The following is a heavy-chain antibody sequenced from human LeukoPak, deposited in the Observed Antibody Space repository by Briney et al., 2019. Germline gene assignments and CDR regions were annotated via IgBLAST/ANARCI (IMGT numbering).Heavy chain of an antibody. CDR1: GGTFSSYA. V-gene: IGHV1-69*05. D-gene: IGHD6-19*01. CDR2: IIPIFGTA. CDR3: ARAVGSGWYVGGYFDY. Sequence: SVKVSCKASGGTFSSYAISWVRQAPGQGLEWMGGIIPIFGTANYAQKFQGRVTITTDESTSTAYMELSSLRSEDTAVYYCARAVGSGWYVGGYFDYWGQGTLVTVSS. J-gene: IGHJ4*02.